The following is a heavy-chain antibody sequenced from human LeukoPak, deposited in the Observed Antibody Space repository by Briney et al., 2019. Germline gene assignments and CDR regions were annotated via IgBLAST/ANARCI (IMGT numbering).Heavy chain of an antibody. V-gene: IGHV1-18*01. CDR3: ARDRRVTVSYYYHMDV. J-gene: IGHJ6*03. Sequence: ASVKVSCKASGYTFTNYGIAWVRQAPGQGLEWMGWISAYNGNTNYAQKLQGRVTMTTDTSTSTACMELGSLTSDDTALYYCARDRRVTVSYYYHMDVWGKGTTVTVTS. CDR1: GYTFTNYG. CDR2: ISAYNGNT. D-gene: IGHD3-10*01.